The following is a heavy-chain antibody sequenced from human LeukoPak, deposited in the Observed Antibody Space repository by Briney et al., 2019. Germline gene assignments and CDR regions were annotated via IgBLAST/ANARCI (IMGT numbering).Heavy chain of an antibody. CDR1: GGSISSSNW. D-gene: IGHD3-22*01. Sequence: SGTLSLTCAVSGGSISSSNWWSWVRQPPGKGLEWIGEIYHSGSTNYNPSLKSRVTISVDKSKNQFSLKLSSVTAADTAVYYCARSRWGSGYHRYNWFDPWGQGTLVTVSS. CDR3: ARSRWGSGYHRYNWFDP. V-gene: IGHV4-4*02. J-gene: IGHJ5*02. CDR2: IYHSGST.